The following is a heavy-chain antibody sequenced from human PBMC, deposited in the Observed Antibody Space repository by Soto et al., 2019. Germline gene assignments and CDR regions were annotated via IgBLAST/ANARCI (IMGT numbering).Heavy chain of an antibody. CDR2: INPTGGST. D-gene: IGHD2-21*01. Sequence: QVQLVQSGAEVKKPGASVKVSCKASGYTFINYYIHWVRQAPGHGLEWMAIINPTGGSTNNAQKFQGRLTLTMDTSTTTGYMELSSLTSEDTAIYYCARHRAAGDLWGQGTLVTVSS. CDR3: ARHRAAGDL. CDR1: GYTFINYY. J-gene: IGHJ4*02. V-gene: IGHV1-46*01.